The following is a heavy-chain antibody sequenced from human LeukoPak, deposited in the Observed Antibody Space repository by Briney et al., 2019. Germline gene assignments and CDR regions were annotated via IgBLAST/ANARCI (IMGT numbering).Heavy chain of an antibody. J-gene: IGHJ4*02. CDR1: GFSFSHHA. Sequence: GGSLRLSCVASGFSFSHHAMTWVRQAPGQGLEWVSAIGGSGGGIFYADSVKGRFTISRDNSKNTLYLQMSSLRADDTAVYYCAKDHNDFWSGYPPNWGQGTLVSVSS. CDR2: IGGSGGGI. CDR3: AKDHNDFWSGYPPN. D-gene: IGHD3-3*01. V-gene: IGHV3-23*01.